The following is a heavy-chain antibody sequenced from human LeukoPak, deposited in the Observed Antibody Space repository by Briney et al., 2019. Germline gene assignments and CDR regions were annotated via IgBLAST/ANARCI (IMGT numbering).Heavy chain of an antibody. D-gene: IGHD6-6*01. CDR2: IDWDDDN. V-gene: IGHV2-70*04. CDR1: GFSLSTSGMR. CDR3: ARQYSSSSNFDY. Sequence: ESGPALVKPTQTLTLTCTFSGFSLSTSGMRVSWIRQPQGKALEWLARIDWDDDNFYSTSLKTRLTISKDTSKNQVVLTMTNMDPVDTATYYCARQYSSSSNFDYWGQGTLVTVSS. J-gene: IGHJ4*02.